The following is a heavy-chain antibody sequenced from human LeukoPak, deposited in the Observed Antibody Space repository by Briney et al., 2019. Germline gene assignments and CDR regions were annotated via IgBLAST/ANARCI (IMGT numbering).Heavy chain of an antibody. D-gene: IGHD3-22*01. J-gene: IGHJ6*02. Sequence: SETLSLTCTVSGGSISSYYWSWIRQPPGKGLEWIGYIYYSGSTNYNPSLKSRVTISVDTSKNQFSLKLSSVTAADTAVYYCARAREYYDTSGYFYGMDVWGQGTTVTVSS. CDR1: GGSISSYY. CDR2: IYYSGST. V-gene: IGHV4-59*01. CDR3: ARAREYYDTSGYFYGMDV.